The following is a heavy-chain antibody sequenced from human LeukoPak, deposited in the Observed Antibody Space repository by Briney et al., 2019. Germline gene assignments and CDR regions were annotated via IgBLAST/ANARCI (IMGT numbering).Heavy chain of an antibody. J-gene: IGHJ3*02. V-gene: IGHV3-48*03. CDR3: AREGDGPATGADAFDI. CDR2: ISDSGSTP. D-gene: IGHD7-27*01. CDR1: GFTFSDYQ. Sequence: PGGCLRLSCAASGFTFSDYQMNWVRQAPGKGLEWVSYISDSGSTPYYADSVKGRFTISRDNAKNSLYLQMNSLRAEDTAVYYCAREGDGPATGADAFDIWGQGTMVTVSS.